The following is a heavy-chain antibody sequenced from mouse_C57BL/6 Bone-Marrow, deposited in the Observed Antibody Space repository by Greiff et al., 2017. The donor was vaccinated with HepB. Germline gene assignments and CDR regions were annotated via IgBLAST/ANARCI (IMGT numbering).Heavy chain of an antibody. CDR2: IYPGNSDT. J-gene: IGHJ2*01. Sequence: EVKVQQSGTVLARPGASVKMSCKTSGYTFTSYWMHWVKQRPGQGLEWIGAIYPGNSDTSYNQKFKGKAKLTAVTSASTAYMELSSLTNEDSAVYYCTRVGHYYGSTRYYFDYWGQGTTLTVSS. V-gene: IGHV1-5*01. D-gene: IGHD1-1*01. CDR3: TRVGHYYGSTRYYFDY. CDR1: GYTFTSYW.